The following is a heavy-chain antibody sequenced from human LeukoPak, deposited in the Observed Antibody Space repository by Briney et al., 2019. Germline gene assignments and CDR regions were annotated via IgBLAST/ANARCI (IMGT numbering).Heavy chain of an antibody. CDR1: GFTFSSYG. CDR3: VKDGGYSGYETFGY. V-gene: IGHV3-33*06. CDR2: IWYDGSNK. J-gene: IGHJ4*02. Sequence: PGGPLRLSCEASGFTFSSYGMHWVRQAPGKGLEWVAVIWYDGSNKYYADSVKGRFTISRDNSKNTLYLQMNSLRAEDTAVYYCVKDGGYSGYETFGYWGQGTLVTVSS. D-gene: IGHD5-12*01.